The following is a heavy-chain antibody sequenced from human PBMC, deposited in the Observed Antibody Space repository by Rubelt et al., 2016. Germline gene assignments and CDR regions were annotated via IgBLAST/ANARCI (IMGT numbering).Heavy chain of an antibody. CDR1: GFTFSHYV. J-gene: IGHJ4*02. V-gene: IGHV3-33*01. Sequence: QVQLVESGGGVVQPGRSLRLSCAASGFTFSHYVMHWVRQAPGRGLEWVAVIWHDGSIKYYGDSVKGRFTISRDNAKNSLYLQMNGLRAEDTAVYYCARGVDYWGQGTLVTVSS. CDR3: ARGVDY. CDR2: IWHDGSIK.